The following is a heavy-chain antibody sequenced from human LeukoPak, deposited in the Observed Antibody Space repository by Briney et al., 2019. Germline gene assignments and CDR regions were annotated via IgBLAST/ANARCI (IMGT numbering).Heavy chain of an antibody. CDR2: IKSKTDGGTT. D-gene: IGHD3-3*01. V-gene: IGHV3-15*01. Sequence: GGSLRLSCAAPGFTFSNAWMSWVRQAPGKGLEWVGRIKSKTDGGTTDYAAPVKGRFTISRDDSKNTLYLQMNSLKTEDTAAYYCTRDFWSGYSIDPWGQGTLVTVSS. CDR3: TRDFWSGYSIDP. J-gene: IGHJ5*02. CDR1: GFTFSNAW.